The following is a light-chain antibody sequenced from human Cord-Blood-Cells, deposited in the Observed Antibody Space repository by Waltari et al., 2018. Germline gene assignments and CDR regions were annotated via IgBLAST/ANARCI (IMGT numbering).Light chain of an antibody. Sequence: QSALTQPASVSGSPGQSITLSCTGTSSDAGGYNYVSWYQQHPGKAPKLMIYDVSKRPSGVSNRFSGSKSGNTASLTISGLQAEDEADYYCSSYTSSSTSYVFGTGTKVTVL. V-gene: IGLV2-14*01. CDR2: DVS. CDR3: SSYTSSSTSYV. J-gene: IGLJ1*01. CDR1: SSDAGGYNY.